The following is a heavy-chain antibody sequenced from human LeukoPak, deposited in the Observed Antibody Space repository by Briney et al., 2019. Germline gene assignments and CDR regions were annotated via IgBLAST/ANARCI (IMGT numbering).Heavy chain of an antibody. CDR1: GFTFRNYA. CDR3: AISPSRVVIDNY. Sequence: PGESLRLACAASGFTFRNYAMSWVRQAPGKGLEWVSAIGNSDGSKFYADSVQGRFTISRDNSKNTLYLQMNSLRAEDTAVYYCAISPSRVVIDNYWGQGTLVTVSS. D-gene: IGHD3-3*01. V-gene: IGHV3-23*01. J-gene: IGHJ4*02. CDR2: IGNSDGSK.